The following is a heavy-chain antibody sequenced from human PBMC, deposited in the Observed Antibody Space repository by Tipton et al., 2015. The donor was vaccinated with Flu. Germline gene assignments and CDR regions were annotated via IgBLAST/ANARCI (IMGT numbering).Heavy chain of an antibody. CDR1: GYSFTSYW. CDR3: ARRASSSSLFFDP. J-gene: IGHJ5*02. V-gene: IGHV5-51*01. D-gene: IGHD6-13*01. CDR2: IYPGDSDT. Sequence: VQLVQSGAEVKKPGESLKISCKGSGYSFTSYWIGWVRQMPGKGLEWMGIIYPGDSDTRYSPSFQGQVTISADKSISTAYLQWSSLKASAPAMYYCARRASSSSLFFDPWGQGTLVTVSS.